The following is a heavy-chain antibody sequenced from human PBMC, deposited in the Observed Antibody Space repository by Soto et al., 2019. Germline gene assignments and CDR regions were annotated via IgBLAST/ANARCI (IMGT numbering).Heavy chain of an antibody. J-gene: IGHJ4*02. CDR3: ARPRTVAATKGYDY. V-gene: IGHV1-69*01. CDR2: IIPIFGTI. CDR1: GGTFSRYP. D-gene: IGHD4-4*01. Sequence: QVQLVQSGAEVKKVGSSVKVSCKASGGTFSRYPIAWVRQAPGHGLEWMGQIIPIFGTISHAQNFQGRITNTADESTSTAYMELSSLRSDDTAVYYCARPRTVAATKGYDYWGQGTLVTVSS.